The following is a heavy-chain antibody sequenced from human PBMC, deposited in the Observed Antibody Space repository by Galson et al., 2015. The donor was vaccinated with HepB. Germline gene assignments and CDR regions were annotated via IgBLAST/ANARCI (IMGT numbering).Heavy chain of an antibody. Sequence: SVKVSCKASGGTFSSYAISWVRQAPGQGLEWMGGIIPIFGTANYAQKFQGRVTITADESTSTAYMELSSLRSEDTAVYYCARDGGTYYDILTGEGYFDYWGQGTLVTVSS. J-gene: IGHJ4*02. CDR2: IIPIFGTA. D-gene: IGHD3-9*01. V-gene: IGHV1-69*13. CDR1: GGTFSSYA. CDR3: ARDGGTYYDILTGEGYFDY.